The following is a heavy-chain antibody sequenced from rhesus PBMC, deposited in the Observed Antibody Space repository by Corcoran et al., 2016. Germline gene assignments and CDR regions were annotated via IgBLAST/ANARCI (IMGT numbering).Heavy chain of an antibody. J-gene: IGHJ4*01. D-gene: IGHD1-44*01. CDR3: ATRYSANYQSVDFDY. V-gene: IGHV4-80*01. CDR1: GVSISTFW. CDR2: IIGNSGTT. Sequence: QVQLQESGTGLVKPSGTLSLTCAVSGVSISTFWWTSFRQPPGRGLEWIGEIIGNSGTTHYNPSLKSRVTLSQDASNHQFSLKLTSVTAADTAVYYCATRYSANYQSVDFDYWGQGVLVTVSS.